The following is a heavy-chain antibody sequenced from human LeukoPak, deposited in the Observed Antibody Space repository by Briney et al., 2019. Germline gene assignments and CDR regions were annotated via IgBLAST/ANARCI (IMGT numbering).Heavy chain of an antibody. Sequence: TSETLSLTCTVSGGSVSSYYWSWIRQPPGEGLEWIAYIYYSGSTKYNPSLKSRVTISLDRSKNQFSLKLRSVTAADTAVYYCARLQVHCGGDCYTRWFDPWGQGTLVTVSS. CDR2: IYYSGST. CDR3: ARLQVHCGGDCYTRWFDP. J-gene: IGHJ5*02. D-gene: IGHD2-21*02. V-gene: IGHV4-59*08. CDR1: GGSVSSYY.